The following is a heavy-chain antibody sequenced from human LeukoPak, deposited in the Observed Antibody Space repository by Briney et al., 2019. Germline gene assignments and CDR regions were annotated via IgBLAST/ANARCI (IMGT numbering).Heavy chain of an antibody. V-gene: IGHV3-7*01. Sequence: GGSLRLSCAASGFTFSSYWMSWVRQAQGKGLEWVANIKQDGSENYYVDSVKGRFTISRDNAKNSLYLQMNSLRAEDTAVYYCTRLIWYFDYWGQGTLATVSS. D-gene: IGHD2-15*01. CDR3: TRLIWYFDY. J-gene: IGHJ4*02. CDR2: IKQDGSEN. CDR1: GFTFSSYW.